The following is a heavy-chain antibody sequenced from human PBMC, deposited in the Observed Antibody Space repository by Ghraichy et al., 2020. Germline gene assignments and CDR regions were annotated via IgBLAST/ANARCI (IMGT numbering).Heavy chain of an antibody. CDR2: IKEDGSVK. J-gene: IGHJ4*02. D-gene: IGHD3-16*02. CDR3: ARGGLYDYVWGSYRFDF. V-gene: IGHV3-7*03. Sequence: GESLNISCAASRFTFSNYWMSWVRQAPGKGLECVANIKEDGSVKNYVDSVKGRFTISRDNAKNSLYLQMNSLRAEDTAVYYCARGGLYDYVWGSYRFDFWGQGALVTVSS. CDR1: RFTFSNYW.